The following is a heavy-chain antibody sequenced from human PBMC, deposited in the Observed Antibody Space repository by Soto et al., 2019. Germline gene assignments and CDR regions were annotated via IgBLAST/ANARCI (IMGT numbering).Heavy chain of an antibody. CDR3: ARGGWEVDP. J-gene: IGHJ5*02. V-gene: IGHV1-18*01. CDR1: GYTFSSYG. Sequence: QVQLVQSGAEVKKPGASVKVSCKASGYTFSSYGISWVRQAPGQGLEWMGWINAYSGNTKYAQNLPGRVTMTADTSRSTAYMELRSLGSDGTAVYYCARGGWEVDPWGQGTLVTVSS. D-gene: IGHD1-26*01. CDR2: INAYSGNT.